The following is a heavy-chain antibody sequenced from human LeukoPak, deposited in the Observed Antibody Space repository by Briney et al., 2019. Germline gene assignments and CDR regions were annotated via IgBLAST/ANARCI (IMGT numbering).Heavy chain of an antibody. CDR2: ISYDGSNK. V-gene: IGHV3-30*18. CDR1: GFTFSRYA. CDR3: AKASNNDGLGGTVEY. D-gene: IGHD3-10*01. Sequence: GGSLRLSCADSGFTFSRYAMHWVRQAPGKGLEWVAVISYDGSNKFYADSVKGRLAISRDNSKNTLYLQMNSLRTEDTAVYYCAKASNNDGLGGTVEYWGQGTLVTVSS. J-gene: IGHJ4*02.